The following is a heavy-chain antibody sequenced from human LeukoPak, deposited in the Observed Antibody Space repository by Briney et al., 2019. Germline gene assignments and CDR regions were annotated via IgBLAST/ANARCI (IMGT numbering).Heavy chain of an antibody. D-gene: IGHD3-22*01. J-gene: IGHJ4*02. CDR2: INPNSGGT. V-gene: IGHV1-2*02. Sequence: GASVKVSCKASGYTFTGCYMHWVRQAPGQGLEWMGWINPNSGGTNYAQKFQGRVTMTRDTSISTAYMELSRLGSDDTAVYYCARDDLHYYDSSGYSPLRYWGQGTLVTVSS. CDR3: ARDDLHYYDSSGYSPLRY. CDR1: GYTFTGCY.